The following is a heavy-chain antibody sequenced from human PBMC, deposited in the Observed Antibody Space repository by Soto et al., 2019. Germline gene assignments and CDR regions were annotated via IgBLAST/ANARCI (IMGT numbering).Heavy chain of an antibody. CDR2: ISGSGDST. CDR3: ARDVPSHIVVLPAALDY. Sequence: GGFLRLSCAASGFTFSNYAMSWVRQAPGKGLEWVSVISGSGDSTYYADSVKGRFTISRDNSKNTLHLQMSSLRAEDTAVYYCARDVPSHIVVLPAALDYWGQGTLVTVSS. CDR1: GFTFSNYA. J-gene: IGHJ4*02. V-gene: IGHV3-23*01. D-gene: IGHD2-2*01.